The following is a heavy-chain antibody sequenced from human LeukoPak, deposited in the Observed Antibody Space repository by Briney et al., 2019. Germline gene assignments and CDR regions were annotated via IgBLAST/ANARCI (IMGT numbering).Heavy chain of an antibody. V-gene: IGHV3-53*01. D-gene: IGHD5-24*01. Sequence: GGSLRLSCAASGFTVSSKFMTWVRQAPGKGLEWVSVIYSGGTTYYADSVKGRFTISRDSSRNTVYLQMNSLRAEDTAIYYCARSDGDYFDYWGQGALVTVSS. J-gene: IGHJ4*02. CDR3: ARSDGDYFDY. CDR2: IYSGGTT. CDR1: GFTVSSKF.